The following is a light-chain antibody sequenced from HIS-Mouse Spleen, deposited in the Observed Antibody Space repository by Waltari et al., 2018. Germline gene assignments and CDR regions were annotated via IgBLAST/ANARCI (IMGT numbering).Light chain of an antibody. V-gene: IGLV3-10*01. Sequence: SYELTQPPSVSVSPGQTARITCSGDALPKKYAYWYQQKSGQAPVLVIYEDSKRPSGIPERFSGSSSWTMATLTISGAQVEDEAVYYCYSTDSSGNHRVFGGGTKLTVL. CDR1: ALPKKY. CDR3: YSTDSSGNHRV. CDR2: EDS. J-gene: IGLJ2*01.